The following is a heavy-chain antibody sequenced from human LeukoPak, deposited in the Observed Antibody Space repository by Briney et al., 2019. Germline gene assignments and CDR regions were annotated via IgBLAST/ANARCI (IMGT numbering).Heavy chain of an antibody. V-gene: IGHV3-74*01. CDR2: IKIDGST. Sequence: PGGCLRLSCAASGFTFSSYWMHWVRQAPGKGLVWVSRIKIDGSTNYADSVKGRFTISRDNAKNTVSLQMNSLRAEDTGVYYCARAPSEIGGYYPEYFRHWGQGTLVTVSS. J-gene: IGHJ1*01. CDR1: GFTFSSYW. D-gene: IGHD3-22*01. CDR3: ARAPSEIGGYYPEYFRH.